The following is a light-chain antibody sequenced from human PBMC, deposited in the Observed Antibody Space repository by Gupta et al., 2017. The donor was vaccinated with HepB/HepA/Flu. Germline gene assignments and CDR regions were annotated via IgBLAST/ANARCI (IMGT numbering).Light chain of an antibody. CDR2: GAS. V-gene: IGKV3-15*01. CDR1: QDVHTN. CDR3: QQDNNWPWT. J-gene: IGKJ1*01. Sequence: EIVMTQSPATLSVSPGERVAFSCRASQDVHTNLAWMQQKPGQAPKVLFYGASARATGVPARFIGSGSRTEFTLTITSLQSEDVAVYVCQQDNNWPWTFGQGTKVEI.